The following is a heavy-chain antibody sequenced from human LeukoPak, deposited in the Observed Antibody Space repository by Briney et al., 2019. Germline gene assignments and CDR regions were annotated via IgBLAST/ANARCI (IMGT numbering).Heavy chain of an antibody. CDR2: ISGSGGST. V-gene: IGHV3-23*01. Sequence: GGSLRLSCAASGFTFSSYAMSWVRQAPGKGLEWVSAISGSGGSTYYADSVKGRFTISRDNSRDTLYLQMNSLRAEDTAVYYCAKGHYDYVWGSYYFDYWGQGTLVTVSS. D-gene: IGHD3-16*01. J-gene: IGHJ4*02. CDR3: AKGHYDYVWGSYYFDY. CDR1: GFTFSSYA.